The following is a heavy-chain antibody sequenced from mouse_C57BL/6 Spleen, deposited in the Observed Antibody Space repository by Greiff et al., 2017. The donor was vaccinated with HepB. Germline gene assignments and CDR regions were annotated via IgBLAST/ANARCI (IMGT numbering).Heavy chain of an antibody. V-gene: IGHV1-50*01. Sequence: VQLQQPGAELVKPGASVKLSCKASGYTFTSYWMQWVKQRPGQGLEWIGEIDPSDSYTNYNQKFKGEATLTVDTSSSTAYMQLSSLTSEDSAVYYCARNYYGSSYAMDYWGQGTSVTVSS. J-gene: IGHJ4*01. D-gene: IGHD1-1*01. CDR1: GYTFTSYW. CDR3: ARNYYGSSYAMDY. CDR2: IDPSDSYT.